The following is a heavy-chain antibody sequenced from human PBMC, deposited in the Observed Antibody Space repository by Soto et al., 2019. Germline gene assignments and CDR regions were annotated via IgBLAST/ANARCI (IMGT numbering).Heavy chain of an antibody. D-gene: IGHD3-10*01. CDR2: ISVTGAM. Sequence: QVQLQESGPGLVKPSETLSLLWFVSGEAVGSGQSYWNWVRQAPGKGLEWIGHISVTGAMKNSARLQGRVTLSVDPSTNLISLTLTSGTAADSATYFCARGRADSAGSSFGRRMDVWGQGTTVTVAS. V-gene: IGHV4-61*01. CDR1: GEAVGSGQSY. J-gene: IGHJ6*02. CDR3: ARGRADSAGSSFGRRMDV.